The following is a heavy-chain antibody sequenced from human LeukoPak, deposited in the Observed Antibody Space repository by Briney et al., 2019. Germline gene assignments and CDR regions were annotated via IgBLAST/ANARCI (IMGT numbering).Heavy chain of an antibody. J-gene: IGHJ4*02. V-gene: IGHV4-31*03. CDR3: ARGGNRFGGFYFDY. CDR1: GDSMRTSDHY. D-gene: IGHD3-10*01. Sequence: SQTLSLTCTVSGDSMRTSDHYWAWIRQHTGKGPETIGFINHRGTTNYNPSLKNRVAISVDASKNQFSLRLSSMTAADTAVYFCARGGNRFGGFYFDYWGQGILVTVSS. CDR2: INHRGTT.